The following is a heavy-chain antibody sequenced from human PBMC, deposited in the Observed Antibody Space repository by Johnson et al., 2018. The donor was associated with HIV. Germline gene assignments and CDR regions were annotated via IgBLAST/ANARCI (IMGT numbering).Heavy chain of an antibody. CDR1: GFTFSDHA. J-gene: IGHJ3*02. Sequence: QVQLVESGGGVVHPGRSLRVSCAASGFTFSDHAIHWVRQAPGKGLEWVAVISYDASNKYYGDSVKGRFTISRDNSKNTLYLQMNSLRADDTAVYYCARVASIALRPDAFDIWGQGTMVTVSS. CDR2: ISYDASNK. V-gene: IGHV3-30-3*01. D-gene: IGHD6-6*01. CDR3: ARVASIALRPDAFDI.